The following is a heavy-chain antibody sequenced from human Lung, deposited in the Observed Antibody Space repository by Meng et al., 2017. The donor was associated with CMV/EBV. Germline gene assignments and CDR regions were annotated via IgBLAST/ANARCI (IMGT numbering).Heavy chain of an antibody. D-gene: IGHD1-26*01. Sequence: LSLTXAASEFAFSRYEMNWVRQAPGKGLEWISNIDSPGTTVYYADSVRGRFTISRDNAKNLLFLQMNSLRVDDTAVYYCARGSGSDYFGAFDVWGQGTMVTVSS. V-gene: IGHV3-48*03. J-gene: IGHJ3*01. CDR3: ARGSGSDYFGAFDV. CDR2: IDSPGTTV. CDR1: EFAFSRYE.